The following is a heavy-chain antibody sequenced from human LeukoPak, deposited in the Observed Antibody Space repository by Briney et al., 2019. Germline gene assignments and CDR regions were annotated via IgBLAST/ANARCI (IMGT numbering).Heavy chain of an antibody. J-gene: IGHJ3*02. Sequence: SETLSLTCTVSGGSISSGGYYWSWIRQPPGKGLEWIGYIYHSGSTYYNPSLKSRVTISVDRSKNQFSLKLSSVTAADTAVYYCARRVYNWNDDPAFDIWGQGTLLTVSS. CDR2: IYHSGST. CDR1: GGSISSGGYY. D-gene: IGHD1-20*01. V-gene: IGHV4-30-2*01. CDR3: ARRVYNWNDDPAFDI.